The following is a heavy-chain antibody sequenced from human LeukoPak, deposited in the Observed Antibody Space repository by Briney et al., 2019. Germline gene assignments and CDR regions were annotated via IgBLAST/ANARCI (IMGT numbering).Heavy chain of an antibody. Sequence: SETLSLTCTVSGGSISSGNYYWSWIRQPAGKGLEWIGRIYTSGNTNYNPSLKSRVTVSIDTSKNQFSPKLSSVTAADTAVYYCARDLITTPYNWFDPWGPGTLVIVSS. J-gene: IGHJ5*02. V-gene: IGHV4-61*02. CDR3: ARDLITTPYNWFDP. CDR1: GGSISSGNYY. D-gene: IGHD3-3*01. CDR2: IYTSGNT.